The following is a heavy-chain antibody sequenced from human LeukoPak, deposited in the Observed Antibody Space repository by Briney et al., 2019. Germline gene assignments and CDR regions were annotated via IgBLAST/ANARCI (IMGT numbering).Heavy chain of an antibody. D-gene: IGHD5-18*01. CDR3: ARDPGYSSTAYFDY. CDR1: GYSISSGYY. Sequence: SETLSLTCTVSGYSISSGYYWGWIRQPPGKGLEWIGSIYHSGSTYYNPSLKSRVTISVDTSKNQFSLKLSSVTAADTAVYYCARDPGYSSTAYFDYWGQGTLVTVSS. J-gene: IGHJ4*02. CDR2: IYHSGST. V-gene: IGHV4-38-2*02.